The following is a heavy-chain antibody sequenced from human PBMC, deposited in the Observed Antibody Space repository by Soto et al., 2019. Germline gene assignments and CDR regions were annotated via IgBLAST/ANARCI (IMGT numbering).Heavy chain of an antibody. CDR3: VRFPGIAAAGRGKRGAFDI. V-gene: IGHV4-34*01. J-gene: IGHJ3*02. CDR2: INHSGST. D-gene: IGHD6-13*01. Sequence: SETLSLTCAVYGGSFSGYYWSWIRQPPGKGQEWIGEINHSGSTNYNPSLKSRVTISVDTSKNQFSLKLSSVTAADTAVYYCVRFPGIAAAGRGKRGAFDIWGQGTMVTVSS. CDR1: GGSFSGYY.